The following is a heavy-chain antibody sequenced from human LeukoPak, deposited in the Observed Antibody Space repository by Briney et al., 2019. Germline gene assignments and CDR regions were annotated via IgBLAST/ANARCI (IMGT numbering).Heavy chain of an antibody. J-gene: IGHJ3*02. CDR2: IKGDGSST. D-gene: IGHD3-3*01. Sequence: GGSLRLSCAASGFTFSNHWMHWVRQVPGKGLVWASRIKGDGSSTTYADSVKGRFTISRDNAKNTLYLQMNSLRAEDTAVYYCARGFTIFGVVNDAFDIWGQGTMVTVSS. CDR3: ARGFTIFGVVNDAFDI. CDR1: GFTFSNHW. V-gene: IGHV3-74*01.